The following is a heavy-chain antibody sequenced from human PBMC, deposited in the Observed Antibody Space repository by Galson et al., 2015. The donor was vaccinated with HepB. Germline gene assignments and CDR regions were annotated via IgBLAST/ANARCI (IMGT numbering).Heavy chain of an antibody. V-gene: IGHV3-23*01. CDR2: ISGTEIPTT. CDR3: AKCLRGEWLADF. J-gene: IGHJ4*02. Sequence: SLRLSCAASGFTFSSYAMTWVRQAPGKGLEWVSAISGTEIPTTHYADSVKGRFTISRDNSKNTLYLQMNSLRAEDTAVYYCAKCLRGEWLADFWGLGTLVTVSS. D-gene: IGHD3-3*01. CDR1: GFTFSSYA.